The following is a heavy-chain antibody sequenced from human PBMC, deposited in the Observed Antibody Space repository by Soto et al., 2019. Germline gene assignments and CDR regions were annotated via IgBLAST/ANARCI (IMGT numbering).Heavy chain of an antibody. V-gene: IGHV3-9*01. CDR3: ANDILGAADLPTYFDF. D-gene: IGHD6-13*01. CDR1: GFTFDDYA. CDR2: ISWNSGTI. J-gene: IGHJ4*02. Sequence: EVHLVESGGGLVQPGRSLRLSCAASGFTFDDYAMHWVRQAPGKGLEWVSGISWNSGTISYADSVKGRFTVSRDNAKNSLYLQMNSLRAEDTAFYYCANDILGAADLPTYFDFWGQGTLVTVSS.